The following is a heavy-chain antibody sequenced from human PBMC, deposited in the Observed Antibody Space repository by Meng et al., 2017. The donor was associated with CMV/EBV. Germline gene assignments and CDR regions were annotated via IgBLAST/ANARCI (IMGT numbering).Heavy chain of an antibody. V-gene: IGHV4-61*01. Sequence: SETLSLTCTVSGGSVSSGSYYWSWIRQPPGKGLEWIGYIYYSGSTNYNPSLKSRVTISVDTSKNQFSLKLSSVTAADTAVYYCARGWGLQYWGQGTLVTVSS. CDR1: GGSVSSGSYY. CDR2: IYYSGST. CDR3: ARGWGLQY. D-gene: IGHD1-26*01. J-gene: IGHJ4*02.